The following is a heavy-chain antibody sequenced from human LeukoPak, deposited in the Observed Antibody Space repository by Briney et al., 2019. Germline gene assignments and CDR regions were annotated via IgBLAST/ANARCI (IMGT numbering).Heavy chain of an antibody. J-gene: IGHJ3*02. V-gene: IGHV3-23*01. CDR2: ISGTGGST. CDR1: GFTFSSYA. D-gene: IGHD1-26*01. CDR3: ARDLKGVVGATNVGDAFDI. Sequence: GGSLRLSCEASGFTFSSYAMGWVRQAPGKGLEWVSVISGTGGSTYYADSVKGRFTISRDNSQNTLSLQMNSLRAEDTAVYYCARDLKGVVGATNVGDAFDIWGQGTMVTVS.